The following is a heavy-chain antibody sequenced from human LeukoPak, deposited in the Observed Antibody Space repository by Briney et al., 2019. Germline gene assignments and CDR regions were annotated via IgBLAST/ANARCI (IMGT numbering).Heavy chain of an antibody. V-gene: IGHV3-11*04. Sequence: GGSLRLSCAVSGFTFSDYYMSWIRQAPGRGLEWVSYISGNSRTIYYADSVKGRFTISRDNAKNSLYLQMNSLRAEDTAVYYCARRYYSDSSGCLYWGQGALVTVSS. CDR3: ARRYYSDSSGCLY. CDR2: ISGNSRTI. D-gene: IGHD3-22*01. CDR1: GFTFSDYY. J-gene: IGHJ4*02.